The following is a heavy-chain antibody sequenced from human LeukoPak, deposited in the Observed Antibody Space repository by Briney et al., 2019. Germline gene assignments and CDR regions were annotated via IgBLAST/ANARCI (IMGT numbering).Heavy chain of an antibody. V-gene: IGHV3-11*01. CDR3: ARELTRELQLSNPFDY. CDR1: GFTFSDYY. J-gene: IGHJ4*02. CDR2: ISSSGSTI. Sequence: GGSLRLSCAASGFTFSDYYMSWIRQAPGKGLEWVSYISSSGSTIYYADSVKGRFTISRDNAKNSLYLQMNSLRAEDTAVYYCARELTRELQLSNPFDYWGQGTLVTVSS. D-gene: IGHD5-18*01.